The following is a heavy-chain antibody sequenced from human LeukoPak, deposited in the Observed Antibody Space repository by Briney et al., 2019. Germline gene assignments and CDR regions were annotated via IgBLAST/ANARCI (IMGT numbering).Heavy chain of an antibody. CDR3: ARNSLYGDYKDY. D-gene: IGHD4-17*01. V-gene: IGHV1-18*01. Sequence: ASVKVSCKASGYTFTSYGISWVRQAPGQGLEWMGWISAYNGNTNYAQKFQGRVTMTRDTSISTAYMELSRLRSDDTAVYYCARNSLYGDYKDYWGQGTLVTVSS. CDR2: ISAYNGNT. J-gene: IGHJ4*02. CDR1: GYTFTSYG.